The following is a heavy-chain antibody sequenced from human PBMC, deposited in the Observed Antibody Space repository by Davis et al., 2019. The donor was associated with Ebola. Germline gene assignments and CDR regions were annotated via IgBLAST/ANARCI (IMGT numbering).Heavy chain of an antibody. Sequence: ASVQVSCNASGYMFTNYGISWVRQAPGQGPEWMGWISAYNGNTNYAQKLQGRVTMTTDTSTSTAYMELRSLRSDDTAVYYCARGQESGYCSGGGCYSGWFDPWGQGTLVTVSS. CDR2: ISAYNGNT. CDR1: GYMFTNYG. J-gene: IGHJ5*02. CDR3: ARGQESGYCSGGGCYSGWFDP. D-gene: IGHD2-15*01. V-gene: IGHV1-18*04.